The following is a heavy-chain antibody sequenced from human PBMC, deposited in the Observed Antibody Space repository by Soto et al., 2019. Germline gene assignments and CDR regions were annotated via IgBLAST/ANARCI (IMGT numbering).Heavy chain of an antibody. CDR2: IDPSDSYT. D-gene: IGHD5-12*01. CDR1: GYSFTSYW. V-gene: IGHV5-10-1*01. J-gene: IGHJ6*02. Sequence: PGEPLKISCKGSGYSFTSYWISWVRQMPGKGLEWMGRIDPSDSYTNYSPSFQGHVTISADKSISTAYPQWSSLKASDTAMYYCATSDIVATVSYYYYGMDVWGQGTTVTVSS. CDR3: ATSDIVATVSYYYYGMDV.